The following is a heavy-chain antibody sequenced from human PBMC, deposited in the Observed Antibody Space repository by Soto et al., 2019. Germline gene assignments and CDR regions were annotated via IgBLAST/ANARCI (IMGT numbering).Heavy chain of an antibody. Sequence: GGSLRLSCAASGFTFSSYGMHWVRQAPGKGLEWVAVIWYDGSNKYYADSVKGRFTISRDNSKNTLYLQMNSLRAEDTAVYYCARDGLERSEDYWGQGTLVTVSS. V-gene: IGHV3-33*01. CDR3: ARDGLERSEDY. D-gene: IGHD1-1*01. J-gene: IGHJ4*02. CDR2: IWYDGSNK. CDR1: GFTFSSYG.